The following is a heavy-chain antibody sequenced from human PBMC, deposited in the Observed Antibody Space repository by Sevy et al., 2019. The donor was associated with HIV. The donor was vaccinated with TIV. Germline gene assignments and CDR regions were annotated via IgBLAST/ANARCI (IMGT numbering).Heavy chain of an antibody. V-gene: IGHV3-30-3*01. J-gene: IGHJ6*02. D-gene: IGHD2-15*01. CDR1: GFTFSSYA. CDR2: ISYDGSNK. Sequence: GGSLRLSCAASGFTFSSYAMHWVRQAPGKGLEWVAVISYDGSNKYYADSVKGRLTISRDNSKNTLFLQMNSLRAEDTAVYYCAREQGYCSGGSCYRPSYYYYGMDVWGQGTTVTVSS. CDR3: AREQGYCSGGSCYRPSYYYYGMDV.